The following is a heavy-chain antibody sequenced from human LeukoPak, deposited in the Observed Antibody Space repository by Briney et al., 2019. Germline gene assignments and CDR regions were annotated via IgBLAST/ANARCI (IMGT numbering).Heavy chain of an antibody. D-gene: IGHD2-21*01. Sequence: GGSLRLSCAASGFTFSSYAMSWVRQAPGKGLEWVSAISGGGGSTYYADSVKGRFTISRDNYKNTLYLQMNSLRAEDTAVYYCAKSGPVHRYYYYGMDVWGQGTTVTVSS. CDR3: AKSGPVHRYYYYGMDV. CDR2: ISGGGGST. V-gene: IGHV3-23*01. CDR1: GFTFSSYA. J-gene: IGHJ6*02.